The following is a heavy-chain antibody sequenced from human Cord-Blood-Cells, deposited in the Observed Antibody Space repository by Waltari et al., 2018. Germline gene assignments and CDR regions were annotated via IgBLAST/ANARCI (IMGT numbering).Heavy chain of an antibody. D-gene: IGHD7-27*01. CDR1: GFTFSSYA. V-gene: IGHV3-30-3*01. CDR2: ISYDGSNK. Sequence: QVQLVESGGGVVQPGRSLRLSCAASGFTFSSYAMHGVRQAPGKGLEVVAVISYDGSNKYYADSVKGLFTISRDNSKNTLYLQMNSLRAEDTAVYYCARELTGDWYFDLWGRGTLVTVSS. CDR3: ARELTGDWYFDL. J-gene: IGHJ2*01.